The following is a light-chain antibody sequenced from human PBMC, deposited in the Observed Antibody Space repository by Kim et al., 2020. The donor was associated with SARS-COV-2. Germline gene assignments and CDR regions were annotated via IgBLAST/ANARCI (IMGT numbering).Light chain of an antibody. CDR1: NIGSKS. V-gene: IGLV3-21*04. J-gene: IGLJ1*01. Sequence: SYELTQPPSVSVAPGKTASITCGGENIGSKSVHWYRQKPGQAPVLVIFYVRDRPSGISERFSGSNSGNTATLTISWVEAGDEADYYCQVWDSSSNHYVFGTGTKVTVL. CDR3: QVWDSSSNHYV. CDR2: YVR.